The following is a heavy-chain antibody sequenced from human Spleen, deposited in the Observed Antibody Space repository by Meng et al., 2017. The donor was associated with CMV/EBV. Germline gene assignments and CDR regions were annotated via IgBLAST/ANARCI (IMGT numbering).Heavy chain of an antibody. J-gene: IGHJ4*02. CDR2: IYPGDSDT. V-gene: IGHV5-51*01. D-gene: IGHD6-13*01. Sequence: GGSLGLSCKGAGYRFNGYWIGWVRQMPGKGLEWMGIIYPGDSDTKYSPSFQGQVTISADRSISTAYLQWSSLKASDTAMYYCARRGFGSSWSLDYWGQGTVVTVSS. CDR3: ARRGFGSSWSLDY. CDR1: GYRFNGYW.